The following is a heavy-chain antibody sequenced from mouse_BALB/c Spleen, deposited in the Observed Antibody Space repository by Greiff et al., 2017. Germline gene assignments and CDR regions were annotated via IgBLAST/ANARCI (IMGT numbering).Heavy chain of an antibody. V-gene: IGHV2-2*02. CDR3: VRKGRDWYFDV. CDR2: IWSGGST. CDR1: GFSLTSYG. Sequence: VKLVESGPGLVQPSQSLSITCTVSGFSLTSYGVHWVRQSPGKGLEWLGVIWSGGSTDYNAAFISRLSISKDNSKSQVFFKMNSLQANDTAIYYCVRKGRDWYFDVWGAGTTVTVSS. J-gene: IGHJ1*01.